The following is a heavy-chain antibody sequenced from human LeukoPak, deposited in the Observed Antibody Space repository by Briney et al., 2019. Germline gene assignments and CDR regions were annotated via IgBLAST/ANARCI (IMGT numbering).Heavy chain of an antibody. D-gene: IGHD5-12*01. CDR2: MNPNSGNT. J-gene: IGHJ6*02. CDR3: ARVVGSDIVATIGYYYYGMGV. Sequence: ASVKVSCKASGYTFTSYDINWVRQATGQGLEWMGWMNPNSGNTGYAQKFQGRVTMTRNTSISTAYMELSSLRSEDTAVYYCARVVGSDIVATIGYYYYGMGVWGQGATVTVSS. CDR1: GYTFTSYD. V-gene: IGHV1-8*01.